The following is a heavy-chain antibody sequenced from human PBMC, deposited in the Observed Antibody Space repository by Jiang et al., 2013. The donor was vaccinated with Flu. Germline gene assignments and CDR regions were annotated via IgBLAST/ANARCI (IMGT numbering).Heavy chain of an antibody. D-gene: IGHD2-2*01. J-gene: IGHJ5*02. CDR3: ARDPIVPTATGILYNWFDP. CDR1: GFTFSSYG. V-gene: IGHV3-33*05. CDR2: ISYDEINK. Sequence: LLESGGGVVQPGNSLRLSCRASGFTFSSYGIHWVRQAPGKGLEWVAVISYDEINKFYLDSVKGRFTISRDNSQNTVYLQMNSLRAEDTAVYYCARDPIVPTATGILYNWFDPWGQGTLVTVSS.